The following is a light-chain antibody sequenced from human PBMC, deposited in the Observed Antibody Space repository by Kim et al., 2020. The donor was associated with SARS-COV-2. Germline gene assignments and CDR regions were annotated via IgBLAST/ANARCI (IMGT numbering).Light chain of an antibody. V-gene: IGLV1-47*01. CDR2: RNT. J-gene: IGLJ3*02. CDR1: NSNIGDNY. Sequence: QPVPTQPPSVSATPGQRVTISCSGSNSNIGDNYVYWYRQVPGTAPKLLIFRNTQRPSSVPDRFSGSKSGTSASLAISGLRSEDEASYYCVAWDDSVSGPVFGGGTKVTVL. CDR3: VAWDDSVSGPV.